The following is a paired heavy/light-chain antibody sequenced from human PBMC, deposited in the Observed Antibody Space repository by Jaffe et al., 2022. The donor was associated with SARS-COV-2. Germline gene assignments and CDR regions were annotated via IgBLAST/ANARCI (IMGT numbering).Heavy chain of an antibody. V-gene: IGHV3-49*04. CDR1: GFTFGDYA. D-gene: IGHD1-26*01. CDR3: TSSGEKWELLPPPSLY. CDR2: IRSKAYGGTT. J-gene: IGHJ4*02. Sequence: EVQLVESGGGLVQPGRSLRLSCTASGFTFGDYAMSWVRQAPGKGLEWVGFIRSKAYGGTTEYAASVKGRFTISRDDSKSIAYLQMNSLKTEDTAVYYCTSSGEKWELLPPPSLYWGQGTLVTVSS.
Light chain of an antibody. CDR3: SSYTSSSTYVV. Sequence: QSALTQPASVSGSPGQSITISCTGTSSDVGGYNYVSWYQQHPGKAPKLMIYEVSNRPSGVPDRFSGSKSGNTASLTISGLQAEDEADYYCSSYTSSSTYVVFGGGTKLTVL. V-gene: IGLV2-14*01. CDR1: SSDVGGYNY. J-gene: IGLJ2*01. CDR2: EVS.